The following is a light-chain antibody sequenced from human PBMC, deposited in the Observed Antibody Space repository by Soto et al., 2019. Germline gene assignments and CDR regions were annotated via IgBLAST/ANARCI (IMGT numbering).Light chain of an antibody. J-gene: IGKJ2*01. CDR1: QSLLHRNGYNY. CDR2: LGS. Sequence: DIVMTQSPLSLPVTPGEPASISCRSSQSLLHRNGYNYLDWYLQKPGQSPQLLIYLGSNRASGATDRFSGSGSGTDFTLKISRVEAEDVGFYYCMQGLQSPYTFGQGTKLEIK. CDR3: MQGLQSPYT. V-gene: IGKV2-28*01.